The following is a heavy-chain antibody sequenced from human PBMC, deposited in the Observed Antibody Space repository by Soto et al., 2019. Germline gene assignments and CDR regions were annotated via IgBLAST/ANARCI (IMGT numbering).Heavy chain of an antibody. J-gene: IGHJ6*02. CDR2: NYYSGIT. D-gene: IGHD6-6*01. Sequence: QVQLQESGPGLVKPSQTLSLTCTVSGGSISSGGYYWTWIRQHPGKGLEWIGYNYYSGITYYNPSLKSRVTISLDTSKNQFSLKLSSVTAADTDVYYCARGSSIAGLYYGMDVWGHGTTVTVSS. V-gene: IGHV4-31*03. CDR1: GGSISSGGYY. CDR3: ARGSSIAGLYYGMDV.